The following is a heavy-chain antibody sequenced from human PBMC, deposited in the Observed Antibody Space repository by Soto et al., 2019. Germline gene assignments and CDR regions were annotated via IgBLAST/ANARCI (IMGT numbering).Heavy chain of an antibody. CDR3: ARAPEVVHCSGGSCYPDAVDY. Sequence: PSETLSLTCTVSGGSISSGGYYWSWIRQHPGKGLEWIGYIYYSGSTYYNPSLKSRVTISVDTSKNQFSLKLSSVTAADTAVYYCARAPEVVHCSGGSCYPDAVDYWGQGTLVTVSS. V-gene: IGHV4-31*03. D-gene: IGHD2-15*01. CDR2: IYYSGST. CDR1: GGSISSGGYY. J-gene: IGHJ4*02.